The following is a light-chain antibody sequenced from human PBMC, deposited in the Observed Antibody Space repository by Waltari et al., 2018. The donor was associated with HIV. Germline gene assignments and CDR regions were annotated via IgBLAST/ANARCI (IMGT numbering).Light chain of an antibody. J-gene: IGKJ4*01. V-gene: IGKV4-1*01. Sequence: DIVMAQSPDSLAVSLGERATINCKSSQSVLYNSKNKNYLAWYQQKPGQPPKLLIYWASTRESGVPDRFSGSGSGTDFTLTISSLQAEDVAVYYCQQYYSTPFTFGGGTKVEIK. CDR3: QQYYSTPFT. CDR1: QSVLYNSKNKNY. CDR2: WAS.